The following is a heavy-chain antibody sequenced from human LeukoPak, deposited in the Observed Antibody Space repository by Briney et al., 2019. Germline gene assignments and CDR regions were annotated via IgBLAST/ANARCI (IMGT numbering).Heavy chain of an antibody. CDR2: ISANNGNT. CDR3: ARESYLNYYYYYMDV. D-gene: IGHD2/OR15-2a*01. CDR1: GYTFPSYG. Sequence: ASVKVSCKASGYTFPSYGISWVRQAPGQGLEWMGWISANNGNTNYAQNLQGRVTMTTDTSTSTAYMELRSLRSDDTAVYYCARESYLNYYYYYMDVWGKGTTVTISS. V-gene: IGHV1-18*01. J-gene: IGHJ6*03.